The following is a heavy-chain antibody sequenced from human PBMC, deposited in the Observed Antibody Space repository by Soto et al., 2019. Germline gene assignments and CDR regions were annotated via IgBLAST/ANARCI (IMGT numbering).Heavy chain of an antibody. CDR3: ASGDTATTSGTYYYYGMDV. Sequence: PGGSLRLSCAASGFTFSSYGMHWVRQAPGKGLEWVAVIWYDGSNKYYADSVKGRFTISRDNSKNTLYLQMNSLRAEDTAVYYCASGDTATTSGTYYYYGMDVWGQGTTVTVSS. D-gene: IGHD5-18*01. CDR2: IWYDGSNK. CDR1: GFTFSSYG. V-gene: IGHV3-33*01. J-gene: IGHJ6*02.